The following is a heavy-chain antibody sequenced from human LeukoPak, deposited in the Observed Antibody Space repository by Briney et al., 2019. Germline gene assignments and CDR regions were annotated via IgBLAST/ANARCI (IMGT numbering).Heavy chain of an antibody. CDR1: GFTFSTYS. J-gene: IGHJ4*02. Sequence: GGSLRLSCAASGFTFSTYSMNWVRQAPGKGLEWVSSISSSGAYIYLADSLKGRFTISRDNSKNTLYLEMNSLRAEDTAVYYCAKPLAYYDSSSYACFDYWGQGTLVTVSS. V-gene: IGHV3-21*01. D-gene: IGHD3-22*01. CDR3: AKPLAYYDSSSYACFDY. CDR2: ISSSGAYI.